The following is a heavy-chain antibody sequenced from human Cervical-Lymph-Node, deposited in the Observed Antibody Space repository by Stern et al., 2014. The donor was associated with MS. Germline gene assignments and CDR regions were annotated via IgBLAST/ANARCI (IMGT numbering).Heavy chain of an antibody. CDR1: GGSISSGGYY. J-gene: IGHJ4*02. Sequence: QLQLQESGPGLVKPSQTLSLTCTVSGGSISSGGYYLSWIRQHPGKGLEWIGYIYYSGSTYYNPSLKSRVTISVDTSKNQFSLKLSSVTAADTAVYYCARVTWGLELGQDYWGQGTLVTVSS. CDR3: ARVTWGLELGQDY. V-gene: IGHV4-31*03. D-gene: IGHD3-3*01. CDR2: IYYSGST.